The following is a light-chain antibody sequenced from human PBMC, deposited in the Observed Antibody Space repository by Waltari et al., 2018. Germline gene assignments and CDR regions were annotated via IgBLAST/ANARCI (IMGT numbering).Light chain of an antibody. Sequence: EIVMTQSPATLSVSPGERATLSCRASQRVSSSLAWYQHRPGQAPRLLIYGTSTRAPGIPARFSGSGSGTEFTLTISSLQSEDFAVYYCQQYNNWGTFGQGTKVEIK. CDR3: QQYNNWGT. V-gene: IGKV3-15*01. CDR1: QRVSSS. J-gene: IGKJ1*01. CDR2: GTS.